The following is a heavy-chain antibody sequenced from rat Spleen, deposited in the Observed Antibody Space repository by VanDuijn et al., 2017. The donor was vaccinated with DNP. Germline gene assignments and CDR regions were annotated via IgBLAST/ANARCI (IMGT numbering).Heavy chain of an antibody. J-gene: IGHJ2*01. Sequence: EVQLQESGPGLVKPPQSLSLTCSVTGYSITSNYWGWFRKFPGNKMEWIGHISHSGTTSYLPSLKSRISITRDTSKNQFLLQLSSVTTEDTATYYCARWNIGTSTLDYWGQGVMVTVSS. D-gene: IGHD1-5*01. V-gene: IGHV3-1*01. CDR2: ISHSGTT. CDR3: ARWNIGTSTLDY. CDR1: GYSITSNY.